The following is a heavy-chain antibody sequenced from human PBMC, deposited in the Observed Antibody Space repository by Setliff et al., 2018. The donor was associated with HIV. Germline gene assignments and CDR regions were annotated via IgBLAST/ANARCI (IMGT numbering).Heavy chain of an antibody. CDR1: GFSFSSYG. Sequence: PGGSLRLSCAASGFSFSSYGMNWVRQAPGKGLVYVSHINGDGSTTTYADSVKGRFTISRDNAKNTLYLQMNSLRAEDTAVYYCTRDYRNLGFDLWGRGSLVTVSS. V-gene: IGHV3-74*01. CDR2: INGDGSTT. D-gene: IGHD4-4*01. CDR3: TRDYRNLGFDL. J-gene: IGHJ2*01.